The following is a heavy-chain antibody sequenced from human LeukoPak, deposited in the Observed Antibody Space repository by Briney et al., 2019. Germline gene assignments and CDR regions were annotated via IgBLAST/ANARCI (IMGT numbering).Heavy chain of an antibody. J-gene: IGHJ4*02. CDR3: ARSYGDFDY. V-gene: IGHV1-46*01. D-gene: IGHD4-17*01. CDR2: INPSGGST. Sequence: ASVKVSCKASGYPFTSYYMHWVRQAPGQGLEWMGIINPSGGSTSYAQKFQDRVTMTRDTSTSTVYMELSSLRSEDTAVYCCARSYGDFDYWGQGTLVTVSS. CDR1: GYPFTSYY.